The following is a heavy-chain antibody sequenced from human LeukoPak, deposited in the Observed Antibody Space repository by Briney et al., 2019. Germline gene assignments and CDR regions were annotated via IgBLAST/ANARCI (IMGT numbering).Heavy chain of an antibody. CDR2: ISAYNGNT. J-gene: IGHJ6*02. CDR3: ARTPTVTRMKRGMDV. Sequence: ASVKVSCKASGYTFTSYGISWVRQAPGQGLEWVGWISAYNGNTNYAQKLQGRVTMTTDTSTGTAYMELGSLRSDDTAVYYCARTPTVTRMKRGMDVWGQGTTVTVSS. V-gene: IGHV1-18*01. D-gene: IGHD4-17*01. CDR1: GYTFTSYG.